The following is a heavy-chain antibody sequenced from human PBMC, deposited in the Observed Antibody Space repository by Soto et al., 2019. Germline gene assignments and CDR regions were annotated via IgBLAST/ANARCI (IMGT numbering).Heavy chain of an antibody. CDR1: GFTFSGSA. Sequence: GGSLRLSCAASGFTFSGSAMHWVRQASGKGLEWVGRIRSKANSYTTAYAASVKGRFTISRDDSKNTAYLQMNSLKTKDTAVYYCTREVGAPNWFDPWGQGTLVTVSS. CDR3: TREVGAPNWFDP. CDR2: IRSKANSYTT. J-gene: IGHJ5*02. D-gene: IGHD1-26*01. V-gene: IGHV3-73*01.